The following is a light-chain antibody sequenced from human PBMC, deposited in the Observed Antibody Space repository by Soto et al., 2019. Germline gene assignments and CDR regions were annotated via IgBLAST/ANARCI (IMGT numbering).Light chain of an antibody. CDR2: GAS. CDR3: QQYGSSPLT. CDR1: QTVNNNY. Sequence: ELVLTQSPGTLSLSPGERATLSCRASQTVNNNYLAWYQQIPGQAPRLLISGASGRATGTPDRFGGSASGTDFTLTISRLEPEDFAVYYCQQYGSSPLTFGGGTKVEI. V-gene: IGKV3-20*01. J-gene: IGKJ4*01.